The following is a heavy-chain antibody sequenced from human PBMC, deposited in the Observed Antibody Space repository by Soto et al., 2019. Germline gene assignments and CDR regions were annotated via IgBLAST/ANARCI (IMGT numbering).Heavy chain of an antibody. CDR3: ARHKQYSSGRESWFDP. CDR2: IDPSDSYT. Sequence: LGESLKISCKGSGYSFTSYWISWVRQMPGKGLEWMGRIDPSDSYTNYSPSFQGHVTISADKSISTAYLQWSSLKASDTAMYYCARHKQYSSGRESWFDPWGQGTLVTVSS. CDR1: GYSFTSYW. V-gene: IGHV5-10-1*01. J-gene: IGHJ5*02. D-gene: IGHD3-22*01.